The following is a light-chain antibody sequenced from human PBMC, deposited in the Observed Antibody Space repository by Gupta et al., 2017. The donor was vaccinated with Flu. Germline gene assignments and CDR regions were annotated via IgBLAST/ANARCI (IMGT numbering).Light chain of an antibody. CDR1: HGIRTF. CDR3: QQDANFPSP. V-gene: IGKV1-16*01. J-gene: IGKJ2*01. CDR2: RAC. Sequence: PSSVPASVGDRVSITWLVSHGIRTFLQWFQQRPGKSPKYLIYRACAGNTGVPSRFNGSGSGTDFTLTINRLQPEDFANYFCQQDANFPSPFGQGTNLDIK.